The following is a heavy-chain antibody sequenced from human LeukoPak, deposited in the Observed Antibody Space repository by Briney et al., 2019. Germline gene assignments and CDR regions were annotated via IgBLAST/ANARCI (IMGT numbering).Heavy chain of an antibody. D-gene: IGHD1-1*01. J-gene: IGHJ4*02. Sequence: GGSLRLSCAASGFPFSSYWMSWVRQAPGKGLEGVANIKQDGSDKYYGDSVKGRFIISRDNAKNLLYLQLNSLRADDTAVYYCARLTGTTGFDYWGQGTLVTVSS. CDR2: IKQDGSDK. CDR1: GFPFSSYW. V-gene: IGHV3-7*01. CDR3: ARLTGTTGFDY.